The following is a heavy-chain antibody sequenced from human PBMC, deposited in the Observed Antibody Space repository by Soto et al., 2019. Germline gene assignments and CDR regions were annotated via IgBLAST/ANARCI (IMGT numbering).Heavy chain of an antibody. Sequence: PSETLSLTCTVSGGSVSSGSYYWSWIRQPPGKGLEWIGYIYYSGSTNYNPSLKSRVTISVDTSKNQFSLKLSSVTAADTAVYYCAREGVVAATWGQGTLVTVSS. CDR1: GGSVSSGSYY. D-gene: IGHD2-15*01. CDR2: IYYSGST. J-gene: IGHJ5*02. CDR3: AREGVVAAT. V-gene: IGHV4-61*01.